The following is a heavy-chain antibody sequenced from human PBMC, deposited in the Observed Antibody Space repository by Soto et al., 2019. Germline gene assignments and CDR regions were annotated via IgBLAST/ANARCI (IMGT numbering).Heavy chain of an antibody. CDR2: INHSGST. J-gene: IGHJ6*02. CDR1: GGSFSGYY. CDR3: ARVTTIFGVVIRDYYYGMDV. D-gene: IGHD3-3*01. Sequence: ETLSLTCAVYGGSFSGYYWSWIRQPPGKGLEWIGEINHSGSTNYNPSLKSRVTISVDTSKNQFSLKLSSVTAADTAVYYCARVTTIFGVVIRDYYYGMDVWGQGTTVTVSS. V-gene: IGHV4-34*01.